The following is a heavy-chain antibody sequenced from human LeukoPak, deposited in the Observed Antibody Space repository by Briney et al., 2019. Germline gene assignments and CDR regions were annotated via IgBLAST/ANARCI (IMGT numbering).Heavy chain of an antibody. D-gene: IGHD6-25*01. V-gene: IGHV3-23*01. CDR2: ISGSGGSA. J-gene: IGHJ6*03. CDR3: AIPYSSESWVYYYMDV. Sequence: TGGSLRLSCAASGFTFSSYAMSWVRRAPGKGLEWVSAISGSGGSAYYADSVKGRFTISRDNSKNTLYLQMNSLRAEDTAVYYCAIPYSSESWVYYYMDVWGKGTTVTVSS. CDR1: GFTFSSYA.